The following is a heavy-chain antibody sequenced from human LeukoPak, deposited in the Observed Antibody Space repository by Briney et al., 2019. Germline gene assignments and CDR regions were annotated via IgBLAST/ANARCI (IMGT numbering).Heavy chain of an antibody. Sequence: GGSLRLPCAASGFTFSTYSMNWVRQAPGKGLEWVSYIGRSSSPIYYADSVKGRFTISRDNAKNSLYLQMNGLRAEDTAMYYCARGPSSQFRTDYWGQGTLVTVSS. CDR2: IGRSSSPI. CDR1: GFTFSTYS. D-gene: IGHD2-2*01. V-gene: IGHV3-48*01. CDR3: ARGPSSQFRTDY. J-gene: IGHJ4*02.